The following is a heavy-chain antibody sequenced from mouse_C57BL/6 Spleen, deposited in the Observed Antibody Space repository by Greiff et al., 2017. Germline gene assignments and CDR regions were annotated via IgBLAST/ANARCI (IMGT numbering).Heavy chain of an antibody. CDR2: ISYDGSN. Sequence: EVQLQESGPGLVKPSQSLSLTCSVTGYSITSGYYWNWLRQFPGNKLEWMGYISYDGSNNYNPSLKNRISITRDTSKNQFFLKLNSVTTEDTATYYCASDYYDYDDYAMDYWGQGTSVTVSS. J-gene: IGHJ4*01. D-gene: IGHD2-4*01. V-gene: IGHV3-6*01. CDR1: GYSITSGYY. CDR3: ASDYYDYDDYAMDY.